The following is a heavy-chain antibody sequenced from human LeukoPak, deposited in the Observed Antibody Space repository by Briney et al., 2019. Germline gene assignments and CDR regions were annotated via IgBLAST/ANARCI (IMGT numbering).Heavy chain of an antibody. Sequence: GASVKVSCKASGYSFTSYYIHWVRLAPGQGLEWMGIINPSGGSTSYAQKFQGRVTMTRDMSTSTVYMELSSLRSEDTAVYYCARESTRSYGGNADAFDIWGQGTMVTVSS. CDR2: INPSGGST. J-gene: IGHJ3*02. V-gene: IGHV1-46*01. CDR1: GYSFTSYY. CDR3: ARESTRSYGGNADAFDI. D-gene: IGHD4-23*01.